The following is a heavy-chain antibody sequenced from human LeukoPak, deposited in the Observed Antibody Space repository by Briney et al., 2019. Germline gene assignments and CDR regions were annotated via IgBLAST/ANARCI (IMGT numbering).Heavy chain of an antibody. V-gene: IGHV3-21*01. D-gene: IGHD5-18*01. CDR2: ISDSSTYI. J-gene: IGHJ4*02. Sequence: GGSLRLSCTASGFTFSTYSMTWVRQAPGKGLEWVSSISDSSTYIYYTDSVKGRFTISRDNAKNSLYLQMNSLRADDAAVYYCAREPTSMGSDYWGQGNLVTVSS. CDR1: GFTFSTYS. CDR3: AREPTSMGSDY.